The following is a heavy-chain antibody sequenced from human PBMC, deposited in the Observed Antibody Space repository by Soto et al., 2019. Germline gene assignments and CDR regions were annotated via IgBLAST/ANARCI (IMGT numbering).Heavy chain of an antibody. D-gene: IGHD3-22*01. CDR2: ISYGGSKK. CDR3: ARTLYYYAGSCYYRDFHDAFDL. CDR1: GWTFSSYA. J-gene: IGHJ3*01. V-gene: IGHV3-30-3*01. Sequence: PGGSLRLSCAASGWTFSSYAMHWVRQAPGKGLEWEAGISYGGSKKYYAGTGKGRFTISRDNYKNTLYLQMNRLRAEDTAVYYCARTLYYYAGSCYYRDFHDAFDLWGQGTLVTVSS.